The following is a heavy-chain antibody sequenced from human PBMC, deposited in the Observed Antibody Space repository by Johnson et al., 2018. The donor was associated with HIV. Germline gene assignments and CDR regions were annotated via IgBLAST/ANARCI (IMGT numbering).Heavy chain of an antibody. Sequence: VQLVESGGGLVQPGGSLRLSCAASGFTFSSYDMHWVRQATGKGLEWVSAIGTAGDTYYPGSVKGRFTISRDDSKTTLYLQMNSLKTEDTAVYYCTTDHYAVVNSRDNAFDVWGQGTMVTVSS. J-gene: IGHJ3*01. V-gene: IGHV3-13*01. CDR1: GFTFSSYD. CDR2: IGTAGDT. CDR3: TTDHYAVVNSRDNAFDV. D-gene: IGHD4-23*01.